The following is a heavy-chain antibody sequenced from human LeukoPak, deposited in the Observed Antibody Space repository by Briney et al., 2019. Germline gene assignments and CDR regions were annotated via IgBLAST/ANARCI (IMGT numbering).Heavy chain of an antibody. J-gene: IGHJ5*02. D-gene: IGHD3-22*01. CDR2: ISAYNGNT. V-gene: IGHV1-18*01. Sequence: ASVKVSCKASGYTFTSYGISWVRQAPGQGLEWMGWISAYNGNTNYAQKLQGRVTMTTDTSTSTAYMELRSLRSDDTAVYYCAGYDSSGYYYGWFDPWGQGTLVTVSS. CDR1: GYTFTSYG. CDR3: AGYDSSGYYYGWFDP.